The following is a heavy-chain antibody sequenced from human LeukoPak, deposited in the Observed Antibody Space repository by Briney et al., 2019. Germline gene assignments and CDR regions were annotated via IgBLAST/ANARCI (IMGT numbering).Heavy chain of an antibody. D-gene: IGHD2-2*01. CDR3: AVNLYCSSTSCYGGPLTDDYYYMDV. Sequence: ASVKVSCKASGYTFTGYYIHWVRQAPGQGLEWMGWINLNSGGTNYAQKFQGRVTMTRDTSISTAYMELSRLRSDDTAVYYCAVNLYCSSTSCYGGPLTDDYYYMDVWGKGTTVTISS. J-gene: IGHJ6*03. V-gene: IGHV1-2*02. CDR2: INLNSGGT. CDR1: GYTFTGYY.